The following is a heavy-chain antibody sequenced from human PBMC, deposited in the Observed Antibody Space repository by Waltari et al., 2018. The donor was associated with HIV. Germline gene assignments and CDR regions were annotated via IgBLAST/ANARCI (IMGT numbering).Heavy chain of an antibody. Sequence: VHLIQSAFDMKRPGASVTIACKFSGYPLSDFSMQWVRQGHGHRFEWMGGFDPKNGKPVYSQRFWGRVSLAEDTSEDTAYLELNRLTSDDTAVYYCVTLYKQSPLYSNFWGQGTLVTVSP. CDR2: FDPKNGKP. V-gene: IGHV1-24*01. CDR3: VTLYKQSPLYSNF. J-gene: IGHJ1*01. D-gene: IGHD2-15*01. CDR1: GYPLSDFS.